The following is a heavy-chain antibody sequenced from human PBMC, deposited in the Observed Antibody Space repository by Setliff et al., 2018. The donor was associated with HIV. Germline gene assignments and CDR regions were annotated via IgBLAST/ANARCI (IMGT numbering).Heavy chain of an antibody. CDR1: GFIFSDHH. Sequence: PGGSLRLSCVASGFIFSDHHMDWVRQAPGKGLEWISYITKDGGETHFSDSVKGRFTISRDNAMNSLYLQMSSLRVEDTAVYFCARPTNIDTLYYGSQTFYMYYYGLDVWGQGTTVTVSS. D-gene: IGHD1-26*01. CDR2: ITKDGGET. J-gene: IGHJ6*02. CDR3: ARPTNIDTLYYGSQTFYMYYYGLDV. V-gene: IGHV3-11*04.